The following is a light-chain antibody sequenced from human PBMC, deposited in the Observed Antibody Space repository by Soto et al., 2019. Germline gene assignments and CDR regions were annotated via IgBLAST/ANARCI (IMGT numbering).Light chain of an antibody. J-gene: IGLJ2*01. CDR2: EVS. CDR3: ASYPSSSTSVI. V-gene: IGLV2-14*01. Sequence: QSALTQPASVSGSPGQSITISCTGTSSDVGGYKYVSWYQQHPDKAPKLIIFEVSNRPSGISSRFSGSKSGNTASLTISGRQAEDEADYYCASYPSSSTSVIFGRATKVTVL. CDR1: SSDVGGYKY.